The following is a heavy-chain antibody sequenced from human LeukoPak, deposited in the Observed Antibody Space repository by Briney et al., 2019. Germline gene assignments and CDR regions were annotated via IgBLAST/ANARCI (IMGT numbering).Heavy chain of an antibody. J-gene: IGHJ5*02. CDR1: GYTFISYG. D-gene: IGHD3-9*01. CDR2: ISAYNGNT. Sequence: ASVKVSCKASGYTFISYGISWVRQAPGQGLEWMGWISAYNGNTNYAQKLQGRVTMTTDTSTSTAYMELRSLRSDDTAVYYCARGAYDILTTRWFDPWGQGTLVTVSS. CDR3: ARGAYDILTTRWFDP. V-gene: IGHV1-18*01.